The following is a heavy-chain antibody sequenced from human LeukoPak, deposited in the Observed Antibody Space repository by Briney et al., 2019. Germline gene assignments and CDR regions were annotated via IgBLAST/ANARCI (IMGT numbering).Heavy chain of an antibody. CDR3: ARHVGSGTLGAFDI. CDR2: IYYSGST. Sequence: SGTLSLTCTVSGCSISSYYWSWSRQPPGKGLEWIGNIYYSGSTNYNPSLKSRVTISVRTSKNQFSLKLSSVTATDTAVYYCARHVGSGTLGAFDIWGQGTMVTVSS. CDR1: GCSISSYY. V-gene: IGHV4-59*08. D-gene: IGHD3-10*01. J-gene: IGHJ3*02.